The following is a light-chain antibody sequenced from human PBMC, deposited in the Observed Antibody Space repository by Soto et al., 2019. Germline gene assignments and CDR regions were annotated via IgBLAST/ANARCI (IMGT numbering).Light chain of an antibody. CDR2: GAS. V-gene: IGKV3-15*01. CDR3: QQYNNWPPIT. Sequence: HSRVSVSLAPMQTAPVSCRASDGVGRSLAWYQQKPGQAPRLLIYGASTRATGIPARFSGSGSGTEFTLTISSLQSEDVAVYYCQQYNNWPPITFGQGTRLEI. CDR1: DGVGRS. J-gene: IGKJ5*01.